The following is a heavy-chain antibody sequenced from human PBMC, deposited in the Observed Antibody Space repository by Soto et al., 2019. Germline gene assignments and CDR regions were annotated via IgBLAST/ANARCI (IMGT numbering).Heavy chain of an antibody. CDR3: ARAHSSGRIFDS. CDR1: GDSFSSYY. Sequence: SETLSLTCTVSGDSFSSYYWSWIRQPPGKGLEWIGYIYNSGSTSYNPSLKSRVTISADTSKNQFSLKLSSVTAADTAVYFCARAHSSGRIFDSWGQGTLVTVSS. J-gene: IGHJ4*02. V-gene: IGHV4-59*01. D-gene: IGHD6-6*01. CDR2: IYNSGST.